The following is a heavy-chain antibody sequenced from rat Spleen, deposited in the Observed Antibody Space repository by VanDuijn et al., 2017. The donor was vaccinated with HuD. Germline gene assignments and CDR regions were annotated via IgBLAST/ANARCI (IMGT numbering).Heavy chain of an antibody. J-gene: IGHJ3*01. Sequence: EVQLVESGGGLVQPGRSLKLSCAASGFTFSSYWLNWIRQAPKKGLEWVATIIYDGSKTYYRDSVKGRFTISRDNAKTTLYLQMDSLRSEDTATYYCARHGLHSAFAYWGQGTLVTVSS. CDR3: ARHGLHSAFAY. D-gene: IGHD3-3*01. CDR2: IIYDGSKT. V-gene: IGHV5-29*01. CDR1: GFTFSSYW.